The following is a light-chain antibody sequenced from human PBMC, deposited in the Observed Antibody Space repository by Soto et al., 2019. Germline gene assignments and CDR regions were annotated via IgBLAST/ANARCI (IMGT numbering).Light chain of an antibody. CDR1: SSDVGSYDL. CDR2: EVS. CDR3: CSYAGSSTLV. Sequence: QAVVTQPASVSGSPGQSITISCTGTSSDVGSYDLVSWYQHYPGKAPKLVIFEVSKRPSGVSNRFSGSKSGNTASLTISGLQAEDEADYWCCSYAGSSTLVFGGGTKLTVL. J-gene: IGLJ2*01. V-gene: IGLV2-23*02.